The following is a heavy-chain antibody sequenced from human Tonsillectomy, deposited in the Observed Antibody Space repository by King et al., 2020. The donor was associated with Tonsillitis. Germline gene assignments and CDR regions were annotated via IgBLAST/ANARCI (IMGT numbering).Heavy chain of an antibody. J-gene: IGHJ4*02. D-gene: IGHD1-26*01. V-gene: IGHV4-39*01. Sequence: QLQESGPGVVKPSETLSLTCTVSGGSISTSDPFWAWIRQSPGKGLEGIGYMYYSGTVFYNPSLKSRITISGGTSENRFSLKLSSVTAADTAVYFCARYVSGSFDYWGQGALVTVSS. CDR1: GGSISTSDPF. CDR3: ARYVSGSFDY. CDR2: MYYSGTV.